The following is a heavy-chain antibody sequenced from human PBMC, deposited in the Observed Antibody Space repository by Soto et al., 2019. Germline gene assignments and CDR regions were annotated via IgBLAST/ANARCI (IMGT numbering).Heavy chain of an antibody. J-gene: IGHJ3*01. V-gene: IGHV4-31*03. D-gene: IGHD2-8*02. CDR2: IFYSGRT. CDR1: GGSISTGGFY. CDR3: AQAVVFTGGDAFDV. Sequence: QVQLRESGPGLVKPSQTLSLTCTVSGGSISTGGFYWHWIRQYPGKGLEWIGSIFYSGRTSDNPSLTSRVTMSVEASKNRFSLRLSSVTAADTAVDYCAQAVVFTGGDAFDVWGQVRMVTVSS.